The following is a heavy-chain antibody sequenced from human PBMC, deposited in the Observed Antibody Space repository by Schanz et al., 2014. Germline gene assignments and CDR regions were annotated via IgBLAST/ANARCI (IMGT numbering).Heavy chain of an antibody. D-gene: IGHD6-13*01. CDR2: IIPILGIA. V-gene: IGHV1-69*02. CDR3: ASSGAGYSGSWDFHY. CDR1: GGTFSSYT. Sequence: QVQLVQSEAEVKKPGSSVKVSCKASGGTFSSYTISWVRQAPGQGLEWMGRIIPILGIANYAQKFQGRVTITADKSTFTAYMNVSSLISEDTAVYYCASSGAGYSGSWDFHYWGQGTLVTVSS. J-gene: IGHJ4*02.